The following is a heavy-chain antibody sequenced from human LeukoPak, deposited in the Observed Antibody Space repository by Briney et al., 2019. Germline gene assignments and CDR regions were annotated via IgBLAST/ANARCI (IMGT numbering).Heavy chain of an antibody. CDR1: GGSFSGYY. CDR3: ARQGSSGWYDGFDI. Sequence: SETLSLTCAVYGGSFSGYYWSWIRQPPGKGLEWIGEINHSGSTNYNPSLKSRVTISVDTSKNQFSLKLSSVTAADTAVYYCARQGSSGWYDGFDIWGQGTLVTVSS. V-gene: IGHV4-34*01. D-gene: IGHD6-19*01. CDR2: INHSGST. J-gene: IGHJ3*02.